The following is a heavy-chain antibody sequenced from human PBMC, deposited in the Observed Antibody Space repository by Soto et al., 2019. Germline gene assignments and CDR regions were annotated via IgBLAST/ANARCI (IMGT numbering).Heavy chain of an antibody. V-gene: IGHV1-69*01. D-gene: IGHD3-22*01. CDR1: GGTFSSYA. J-gene: IGHJ4*02. CDR2: IIPIFGTA. CDR3: TRDRGRRYYDGGGCYYSAY. Sequence: QVQLVQSGAEVKKPGSSVKVSCKASGGTFSSYAISWVRQAPGQGLEWMGGIIPIFGTANYAQKFQGRITVAADESTRTAYMEMSSLRDEDTAVYYCTRDRGRRYYDGGGCYYSAYWGQGTLVTVSS.